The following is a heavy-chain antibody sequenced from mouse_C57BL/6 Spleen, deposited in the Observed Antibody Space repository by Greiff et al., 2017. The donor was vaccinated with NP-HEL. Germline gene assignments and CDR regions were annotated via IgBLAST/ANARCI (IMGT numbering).Heavy chain of an antibody. CDR2: IDPETGGT. D-gene: IGHD1-1*01. CDR3: TRWTLLRCDY. J-gene: IGHJ2*01. CDR1: GYTFTDYE. V-gene: IGHV1-15*01. Sequence: VQLQQSGAELVRPGASVTLSCKASGYTFTDYEMHWVKQTPVHGLEWIGAIDPETGGTAYNQKFKGKAILTADKSSSTAYMALRSLTSEDSAVYYCTRWTLLRCDYWGQGTTLTVSS.